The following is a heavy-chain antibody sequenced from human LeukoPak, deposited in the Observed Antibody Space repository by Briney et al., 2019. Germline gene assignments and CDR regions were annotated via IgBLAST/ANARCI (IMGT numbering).Heavy chain of an antibody. CDR3: ARDNSIGWRPYYFDY. D-gene: IGHD6-19*01. V-gene: IGHV1-69*04. CDR2: TIPILGVA. J-gene: IGHJ4*02. CDR1: GGTFSSYA. Sequence: SVKVSCKASGGTFSSYAISWVRQAPGQGLEWMGRTIPILGVANYAQKFQGRLTITADKSTTTAYMELSSLRSEDTAVYYCARDNSIGWRPYYFDYWGQGTLVTVSS.